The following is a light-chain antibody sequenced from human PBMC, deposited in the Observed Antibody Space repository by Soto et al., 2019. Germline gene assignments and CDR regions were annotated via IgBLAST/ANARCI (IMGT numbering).Light chain of an antibody. V-gene: IGKV4-1*01. CDR1: QSILDRSKNKYY. CDR3: QQYFTSPWT. CDR2: WAS. Sequence: DIVMTQSPDSLAVSLGERATFNCKSSQSILDRSKNKYYLAWYQQKSGQPPKLLIYWASLRESGVPDRFTGSGSGTDFPLAISSLQAEDVAVYYCQQYFTSPWTFVQGTKVEI. J-gene: IGKJ1*01.